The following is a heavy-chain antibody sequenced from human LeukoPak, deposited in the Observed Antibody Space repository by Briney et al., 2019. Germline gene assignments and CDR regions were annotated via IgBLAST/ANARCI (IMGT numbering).Heavy chain of an antibody. CDR2: IYPSGST. Sequence: PSGTLSLTCAVSGGSITTSNWWSWVRQPPGKGLEWIGEIYPSGSTNYDPSLKSRVTISVDKSKNQFSLKLTSVTAADTAVYYCARDRYCSGTSCLYGMDVWGKGTTVTVSS. J-gene: IGHJ6*04. D-gene: IGHD2-2*01. CDR1: GGSITTSNW. V-gene: IGHV4-4*02. CDR3: ARDRYCSGTSCLYGMDV.